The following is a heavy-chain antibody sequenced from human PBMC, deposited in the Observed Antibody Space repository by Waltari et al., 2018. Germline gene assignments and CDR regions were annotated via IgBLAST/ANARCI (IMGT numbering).Heavy chain of an antibody. CDR1: GYSISSGYY. Sequence: QVQLQESGPGLEKPSETLSLTCAVSGYSISSGYYWGWIRPPPGKGLEWIGRLYHSGSTYYNPALKSRVTISVDTSKNQFSLKLSSVTAADTAVYYCARLLNGAFDFWGQGTMVTVSS. CDR2: LYHSGST. D-gene: IGHD2-8*01. CDR3: ARLLNGAFDF. V-gene: IGHV4-38-2*01. J-gene: IGHJ3*01.